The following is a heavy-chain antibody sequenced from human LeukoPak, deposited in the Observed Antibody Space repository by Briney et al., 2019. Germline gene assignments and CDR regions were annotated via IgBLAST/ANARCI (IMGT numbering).Heavy chain of an antibody. CDR3: ARDREDGYNPFDY. CDR2: IDPSGGST. CDR1: GYTFTSYF. J-gene: IGHJ4*02. V-gene: IGHV1-46*04. Sequence: ASVKVSCKASGYTFTSYFIHWVRQAPGQGLEWMGIIDPSGGSTSYAQRLQGRVTMTRDTSAGAVYMHLSSLRSEDTAVYYCARDREDGYNPFDYWGQGTLVTVSS. D-gene: IGHD5-24*01.